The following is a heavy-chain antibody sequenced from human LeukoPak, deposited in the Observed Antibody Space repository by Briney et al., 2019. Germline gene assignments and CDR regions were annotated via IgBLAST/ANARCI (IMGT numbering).Heavy chain of an antibody. Sequence: SETLSLTCTVSGGSISSGGYYWSWIRQHPGKGLEWIGYIYYSGSTYYNPSLKSRVTISVDTSKNQFSLKLNSVTAADTAVYYCARGSGWYPAYWGQGTLVTVSS. J-gene: IGHJ4*02. D-gene: IGHD6-19*01. CDR2: IYYSGST. CDR1: GGSISSGGYY. V-gene: IGHV4-31*03. CDR3: ARGSGWYPAY.